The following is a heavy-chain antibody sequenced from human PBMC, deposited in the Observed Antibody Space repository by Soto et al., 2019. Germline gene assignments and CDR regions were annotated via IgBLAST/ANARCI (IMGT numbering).Heavy chain of an antibody. CDR1: GFTFSIYG. V-gene: IGHV3-30*18. Sequence: GGSLRLSCAASGFTFSIYGMHWVRQAPGKGLEWVVVISYDGSSKYYADSVKGRFTISRDNSKNTLYLQMNSLRAEDTAEYFCGKDSYTNYGYFDYWGQGTLVTVSS. J-gene: IGHJ4*02. CDR3: GKDSYTNYGYFDY. CDR2: ISYDGSSK. D-gene: IGHD2-8*01.